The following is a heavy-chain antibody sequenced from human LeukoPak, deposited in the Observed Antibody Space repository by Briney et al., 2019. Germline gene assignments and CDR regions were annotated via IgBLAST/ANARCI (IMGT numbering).Heavy chain of an antibody. J-gene: IGHJ4*02. CDR1: GYTFSDFG. V-gene: IGHV1-18*01. CDR2: ISAYNGGT. CDR3: ARGSPSDY. D-gene: IGHD3-10*01. Sequence: GASVKVSLETSGYTFSDFGMSWVRQAPGQGLEWMGWISAYNGGTNYAHNLQGRVTMTTDTSTSTAYMELRSLRSDDTAVYYCARGSPSDYWGQGTLVTVSS.